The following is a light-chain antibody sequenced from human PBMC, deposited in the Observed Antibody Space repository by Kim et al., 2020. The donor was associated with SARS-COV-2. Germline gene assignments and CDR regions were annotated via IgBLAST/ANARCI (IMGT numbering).Light chain of an antibody. CDR3: QSYDSSLSGSYV. V-gene: IGLV1-40*01. CDR2: GNG. J-gene: IGLJ1*01. CDR1: SSNIGAGYD. Sequence: VTISGTGSSSNIGAGYDVHWYQQLPGTAPKLLIYGNGNRPSGVPDRFSGSKSGTSASLAITGLQAEDEADYYCQSYDSSLSGSYVFGTGTKVTVL.